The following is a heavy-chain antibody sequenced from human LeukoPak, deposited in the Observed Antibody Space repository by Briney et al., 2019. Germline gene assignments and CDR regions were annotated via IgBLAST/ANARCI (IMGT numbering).Heavy chain of an antibody. CDR3: ARDGGGYSYSYYGTDV. Sequence: GASVKVSCKASGGTFSSYAISWVRQAPGQGLEWMGRIIPILGIANYAQKFQGRVTITADKSTTTAYMELSSLRSEDTAVYYCARDGGGYSYSYYGTDVWGQGTTVTVSS. J-gene: IGHJ6*02. CDR2: IIPILGIA. CDR1: GGTFSSYA. D-gene: IGHD3-22*01. V-gene: IGHV1-69*04.